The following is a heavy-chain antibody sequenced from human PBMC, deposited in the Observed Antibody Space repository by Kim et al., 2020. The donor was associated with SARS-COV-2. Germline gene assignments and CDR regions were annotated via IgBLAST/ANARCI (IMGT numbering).Heavy chain of an antibody. V-gene: IGHV4-59*01. CDR3: ARDSSPFRWYL. Sequence: SETLSLTCTVSGGSFRGFYWGWIRQTPGEAPEWIGHISHSGSTTYNPSLSSRVTISLDTSKNQFSLHLRSLTAEDTAVYFCARDSSPFRWYLWGQGTLVTVSS. CDR1: GGSFRGFY. CDR2: ISHSGST. D-gene: IGHD6-13*01. J-gene: IGHJ4*02.